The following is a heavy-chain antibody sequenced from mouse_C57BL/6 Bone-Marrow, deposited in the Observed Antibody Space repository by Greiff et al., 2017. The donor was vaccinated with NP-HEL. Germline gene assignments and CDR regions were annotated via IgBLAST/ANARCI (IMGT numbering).Heavy chain of an antibody. CDR1: GYTFTSYW. Sequence: VQLQQPGAELVRPGTSVKLSCKASGYTFTSYWMHWVKQRPGQGLEWIGVIDPSDSYTNYNQKFKGKATLTVDTSSSTAYMQLSSLTSEDSAVDDCAREGYDYRYAMDYWGQGTSVTVSS. V-gene: IGHV1-59*01. CDR3: AREGYDYRYAMDY. D-gene: IGHD2-4*01. CDR2: IDPSDSYT. J-gene: IGHJ4*01.